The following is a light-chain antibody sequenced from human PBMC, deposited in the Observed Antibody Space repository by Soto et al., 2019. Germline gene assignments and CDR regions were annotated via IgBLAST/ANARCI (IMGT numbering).Light chain of an antibody. CDR2: GAS. CDR1: QSVSTSY. V-gene: IGKV3-20*01. J-gene: IGKJ5*01. CDR3: QHYGFSLIT. Sequence: DIVLTQSPGTLSLSPGDRATLSCRASQSVSTSYLAWYQQKPGQAPRLLIYGASSRATGIPDRFSGSGSGTDFTLTIRRLEPEDFAVYYCQHYGFSLITFGQGTRLEIK.